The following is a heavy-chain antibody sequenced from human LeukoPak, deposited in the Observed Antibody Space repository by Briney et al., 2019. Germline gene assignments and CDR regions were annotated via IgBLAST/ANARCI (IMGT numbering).Heavy chain of an antibody. J-gene: IGHJ6*03. CDR1: GFTFSNYW. CDR2: IKEDGTEQ. V-gene: IGHV3-7*01. Sequence: GGSLRLSCAASGFTFSNYWMSWVRQAPGKGLEWVANIKEDGTEQYYVDSVKGRFTISRDNAKNSLYLQMNSLRAEDTAVYYCARDFHSSRGHYYLDVWGKGTTVTVSS. CDR3: ARDFHSSRGHYYLDV. D-gene: IGHD6-13*01.